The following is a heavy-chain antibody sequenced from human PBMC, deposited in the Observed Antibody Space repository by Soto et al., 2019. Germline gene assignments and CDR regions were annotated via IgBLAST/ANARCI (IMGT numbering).Heavy chain of an antibody. CDR2: IIPIFGTA. CDR3: AREDMATIKDYYYYGMDV. CDR1: GGTFSSYA. J-gene: IGHJ6*02. D-gene: IGHD5-12*01. V-gene: IGHV1-69*13. Sequence: GASVKVSCKASGGTFSSYAISWVRQAPGQGLEWMGGIIPIFGTANYAQKFQGRVTITADESTSTAYMELSSLRSEGTAVYYCAREDMATIKDYYYYGMDVWGQGTTVTVSS.